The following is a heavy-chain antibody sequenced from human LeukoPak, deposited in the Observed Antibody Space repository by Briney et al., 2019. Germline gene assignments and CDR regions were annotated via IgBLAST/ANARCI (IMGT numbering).Heavy chain of an antibody. J-gene: IGHJ6*03. CDR2: IRYDGSNK. D-gene: IGHD6-6*01. V-gene: IGHV3-30*02. Sequence: PGGSLRLSCAASGFTFSSYGMHWVRQAPGKGLEWVAFIRYDGSNKYYADSVKGRFTISRDNSKNMLYLQMNSLRAEDTAVYYCAKLYEQLAYYYYYYMDVWGKGTTVTVSS. CDR3: AKLYEQLAYYYYYYMDV. CDR1: GFTFSSYG.